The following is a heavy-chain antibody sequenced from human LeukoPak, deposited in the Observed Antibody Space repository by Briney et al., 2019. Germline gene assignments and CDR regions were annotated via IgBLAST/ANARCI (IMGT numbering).Heavy chain of an antibody. Sequence: PSETLSLTCAVSGGSISSSNWWSWVRQPPGKGLEWIGEIYHSGSTNYNPSLKSRVTISVDKSKNRFSLKLSSVTAADTAVYYCARAGYSSGWYLGYWGQGTLVTVSS. CDR3: ARAGYSSGWYLGY. J-gene: IGHJ4*02. CDR2: IYHSGST. V-gene: IGHV4-4*02. D-gene: IGHD6-19*01. CDR1: GGSISSSNW.